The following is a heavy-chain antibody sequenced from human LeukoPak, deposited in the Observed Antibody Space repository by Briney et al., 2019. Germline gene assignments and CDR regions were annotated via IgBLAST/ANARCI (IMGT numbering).Heavy chain of an antibody. D-gene: IGHD6-13*01. J-gene: IGHJ4*02. CDR2: IYTSGST. Sequence: SQTLSLTCTVSGGSISSGSYYWSWIRQPAGKGLEWIGRIYTSGSTNYNPSLKSRVTISVDSSKNQFSLQLSSVTAADTAVYYCARGSISADYWGQGTLVTVSS. V-gene: IGHV4-61*02. CDR1: GGSISSGSYY. CDR3: ARGSISADY.